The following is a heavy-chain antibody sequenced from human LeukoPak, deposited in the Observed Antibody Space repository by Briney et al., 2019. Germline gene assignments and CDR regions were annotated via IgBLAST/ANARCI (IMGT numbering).Heavy chain of an antibody. Sequence: ASVKVSCKASGYTFTSYAMNWVRQAPGQGLEWMGWINTNTGNPTYAQGFIGRFVFSLDTSVSTAYLQISSLKAEDTAVYYFARSRHWNYGDYMDVWGKGTTVTVSS. V-gene: IGHV7-4-1*02. CDR1: GYTFTSYA. CDR2: INTNTGNP. CDR3: ARSRHWNYGDYMDV. D-gene: IGHD1-7*01. J-gene: IGHJ6*03.